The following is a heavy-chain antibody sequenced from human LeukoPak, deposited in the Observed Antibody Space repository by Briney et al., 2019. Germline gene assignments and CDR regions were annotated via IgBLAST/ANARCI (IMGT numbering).Heavy chain of an antibody. CDR2: INPNSGGT. V-gene: IGHV1-2*02. J-gene: IGHJ4*02. Sequence: ASVKVSCKASGYTFTVYYMHWVRQAPGQGLEWMGWINPNSGGTIYAQNFQGRVTMTRDTSISTAYMELSRLRSDDTAVYYCARDEGYCSSASCSAELDYWGQGTLVTVSS. CDR3: ARDEGYCSSASCSAELDY. CDR1: GYTFTVYY. D-gene: IGHD2-2*01.